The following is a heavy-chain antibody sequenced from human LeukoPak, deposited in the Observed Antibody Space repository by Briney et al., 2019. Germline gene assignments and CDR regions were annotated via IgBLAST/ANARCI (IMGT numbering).Heavy chain of an antibody. CDR2: ISGSGGST. J-gene: IGHJ4*02. CDR1: GFTFSRYG. Sequence: GGSLRLSCAASGFTFSRYGMSWVRQAPGKGLEWVSAISGSGGSTYYADSVKGRFTISRDNSKNTLYLQMNSLRAEDTAVYYCAKDLRMYSYGPFDYWDQGTLVTVSS. CDR3: AKDLRMYSYGPFDY. D-gene: IGHD5-18*01. V-gene: IGHV3-23*01.